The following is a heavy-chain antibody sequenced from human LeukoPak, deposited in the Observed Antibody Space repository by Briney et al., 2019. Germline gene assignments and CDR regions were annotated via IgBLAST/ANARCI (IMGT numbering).Heavy chain of an antibody. V-gene: IGHV4-59*01. CDR3: ARGGHYYASGSYLAY. CDR1: GGSISSYY. CDR2: IYYSGST. D-gene: IGHD3-10*01. Sequence: SPSETLSLTCTVSGGSISSYYWSWIRQPPGKGLEWIGYIYYSGSTNYNPSLKSRVTISVDTSKNHFSLKLNSVTAADTAVYYCARGGHYYASGSYLAYWGQGTLVTVSS. J-gene: IGHJ4*02.